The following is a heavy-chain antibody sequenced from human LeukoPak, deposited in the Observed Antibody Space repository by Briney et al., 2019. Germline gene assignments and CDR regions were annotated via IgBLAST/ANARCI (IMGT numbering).Heavy chain of an antibody. CDR2: INPNSDGT. Sequence: GASVKLSCKASGYTFTGYYMHWVRQAPGQGLEWMGWINPNSDGTNYAQKFQGRVTMTRDTSISTAYMELSRLRSDDTAVYYCARDGVVVPAEGMDVWGKGTTVTVSS. D-gene: IGHD2-2*01. J-gene: IGHJ6*04. CDR3: ARDGVVVPAEGMDV. CDR1: GYTFTGYY. V-gene: IGHV1-2*02.